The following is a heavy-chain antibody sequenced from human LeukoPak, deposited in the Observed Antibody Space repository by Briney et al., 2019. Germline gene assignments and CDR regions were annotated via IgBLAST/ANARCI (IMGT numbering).Heavy chain of an antibody. CDR2: ISWDGGST. D-gene: IGHD1-26*01. J-gene: IGHJ4*02. CDR1: GFTFDDYA. Sequence: GGSLRLSCAASGFTFDDYAMHWVRQAPGQGLEWVSLISWDGGSTYYADSVKGRFTISRDNSKNSLYLQMNSLRAEDTALYYCEKAGGEWELLDYFDYWGQGTLVTVSS. CDR3: EKAGGEWELLDYFDY. V-gene: IGHV3-43D*04.